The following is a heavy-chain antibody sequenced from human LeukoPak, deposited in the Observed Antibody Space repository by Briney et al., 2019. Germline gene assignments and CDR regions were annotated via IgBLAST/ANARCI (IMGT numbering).Heavy chain of an antibody. CDR3: AKVTMVRGVTQSGDY. V-gene: IGHV3-23*01. D-gene: IGHD3-10*01. Sequence: PGGSLRLSCAASGFTFSSYAMSWVRQAPGKGLEWVSAISGSGGSTYYADSVKGRFTISRDNSKNTLYLQMNSLRAEDTAVYYCAKVTMVRGVTQSGDYWGQGTLVTVSS. J-gene: IGHJ4*02. CDR1: GFTFSSYA. CDR2: ISGSGGST.